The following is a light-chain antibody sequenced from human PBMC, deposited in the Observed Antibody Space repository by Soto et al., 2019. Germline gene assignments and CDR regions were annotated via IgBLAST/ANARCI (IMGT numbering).Light chain of an antibody. CDR1: QSVSNNY. V-gene: IGKV3-20*01. CDR3: QQYGSSGT. Sequence: EILLTQSPGTLSLSPGERATLSCRASQSVSNNYLAWYQQKPGQAPRLRIYGASNRATGIPDRFSGSGSGTDFTLTISRMEPEDFAVYYCQQYGSSGTFGQGTKVDIK. CDR2: GAS. J-gene: IGKJ1*01.